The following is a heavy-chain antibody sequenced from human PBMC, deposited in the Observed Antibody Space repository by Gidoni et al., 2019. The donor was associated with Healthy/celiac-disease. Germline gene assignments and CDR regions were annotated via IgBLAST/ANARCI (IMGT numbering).Heavy chain of an antibody. D-gene: IGHD3-10*01. CDR2: INSDGSST. CDR1: GFPFSSYW. CDR3: ARDPEVAFGDESLTDY. Sequence: EVQLVESGGGLVQPGGSLRLSCAASGFPFSSYWMHWVRQAPGTGLAWVSRINSDGSSTSYADSVKGRFTISRDNAKNTLYLQMNSLRAEDTAVYYCARDPEVAFGDESLTDYWGQGTLVTVSS. V-gene: IGHV3-74*01. J-gene: IGHJ4*02.